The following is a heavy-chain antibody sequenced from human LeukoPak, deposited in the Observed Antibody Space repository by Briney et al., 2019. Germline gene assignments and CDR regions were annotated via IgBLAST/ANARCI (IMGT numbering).Heavy chain of an antibody. D-gene: IGHD6-19*01. CDR2: INSAGSSI. CDR1: GFTFSSYA. J-gene: IGHJ6*03. Sequence: KPGGSLRLSCSASGFTFSSYAMNWVRQAPGKGLEWVSSINSAGSSIYYADSIKGRFTISRDNAKNSLLLQMCSLRAEDTAVYYCAREVRGSGWYFEYYYYMDVWGKGTTVTVSS. V-gene: IGHV3-21*01. CDR3: AREVRGSGWYFEYYYYMDV.